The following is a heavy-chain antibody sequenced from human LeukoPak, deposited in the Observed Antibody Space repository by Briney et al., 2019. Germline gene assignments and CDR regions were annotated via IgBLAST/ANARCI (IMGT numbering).Heavy chain of an antibody. CDR2: FDPENDER. D-gene: IGHD2-21*02. J-gene: IGHJ4*02. CDR1: GHTLSELP. CDR3: ATEVTSIVPDY. V-gene: IGHV1-24*01. Sequence: GASVKVSCKVSGHTLSELPMYWVRQAPGEGLEWMGGFDPENDERIYAQKFRGRVTMTEDTSTNTAYMELSSPRSDDTAVYYCATEVTSIVPDYWGQGTLVTVSS.